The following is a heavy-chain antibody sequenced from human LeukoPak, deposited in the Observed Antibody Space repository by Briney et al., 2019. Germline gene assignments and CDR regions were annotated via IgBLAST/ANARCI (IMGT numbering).Heavy chain of an antibody. J-gene: IGHJ6*03. CDR2: INSDGTST. CDR3: AKAAGMVISFRYYYMDV. Sequence: GGSLRLSCAASGFTFSEYWMHWVRQAPGKGLVWVSRINSDGTSTSYADSVKGRFTISRDNSRNTLYLQMNSLRVEDTALYYCAKAAGMVISFRYYYMDVWGKGTTVTVSS. CDR1: GFTFSEYW. D-gene: IGHD3-3*01. V-gene: IGHV3-74*01.